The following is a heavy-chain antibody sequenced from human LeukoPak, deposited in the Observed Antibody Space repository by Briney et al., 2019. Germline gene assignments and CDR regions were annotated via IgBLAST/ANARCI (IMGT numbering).Heavy chain of an antibody. J-gene: IGHJ4*02. D-gene: IGHD3-22*01. CDR3: ARGLHYYDSSGYYYVFDY. V-gene: IGHV6-1*01. CDR1: GDSVSSNSAA. Sequence: SQTLSLTCAISGDSVSSNSAAWNSIRQSPSRGLEWLGRTYYRSKWYNDYAVSVKSRITINPDTSKNQFSLQLNSVTPEDTAVYYCARGLHYYDSSGYYYVFDYWGQGTLVTVSS. CDR2: TYYRSKWYN.